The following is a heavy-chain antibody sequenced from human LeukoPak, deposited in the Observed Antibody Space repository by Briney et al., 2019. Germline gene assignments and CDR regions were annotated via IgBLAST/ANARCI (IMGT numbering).Heavy chain of an antibody. Sequence: GGSLRLSCAASGFTFSSYAMHWVRQAPGKGLEWVAVISYDGSNKYYADSVKGRFTISRDNSKNTLYLQMNSLRAEDTAVYYCTRNDYGDYWGQGTLVTVSS. V-gene: IGHV3-30*04. CDR2: ISYDGSNK. CDR1: GFTFSSYA. CDR3: TRNDYGDY. J-gene: IGHJ4*02.